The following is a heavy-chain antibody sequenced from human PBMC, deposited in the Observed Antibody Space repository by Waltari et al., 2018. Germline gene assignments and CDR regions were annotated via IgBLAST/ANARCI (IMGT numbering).Heavy chain of an antibody. J-gene: IGHJ4*02. V-gene: IGHV3-21*01. CDR2: ISTNSTYT. CDR1: EFTFSNYN. Sequence: EEQLVESGGGLVKPGGSLSLSCAVSEFTFSNYNMNWVRQAPGKGLEWVSYISTNSTYTHYADSVKGRFTISRDNAKNSLFLQMNSLTTEDTAVYYCATGGWGFYFDYWGQGTLLTVSS. CDR3: ATGGWGFYFDY. D-gene: IGHD7-27*01.